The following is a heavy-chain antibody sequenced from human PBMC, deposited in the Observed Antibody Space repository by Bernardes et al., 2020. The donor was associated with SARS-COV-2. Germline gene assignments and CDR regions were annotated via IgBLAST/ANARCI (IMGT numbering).Heavy chain of an antibody. CDR3: AKDRTSGSYYTKYYYYYGMDV. CDR1: GFTFSSYG. D-gene: IGHD3-10*01. CDR2: ISYDGSNK. V-gene: IGHV3-30*18. Sequence: GGSLRLSCAASGFTFSSYGMHWVRQAPGKGLEWVAVISYDGSNKYYADSVKGRFTISRDNSKNTLYLQMNSLRAEDTAVYYCAKDRTSGSYYTKYYYYYGMDVWGQGTTVTVSS. J-gene: IGHJ6*02.